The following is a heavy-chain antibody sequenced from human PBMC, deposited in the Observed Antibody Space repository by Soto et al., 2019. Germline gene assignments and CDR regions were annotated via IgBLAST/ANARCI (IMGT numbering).Heavy chain of an antibody. CDR3: ARPSLGAGSGMVRDPDAFDI. D-gene: IGHD3-10*01. J-gene: IGHJ3*02. Sequence: EVQLVQSGAEVKKPGESLKISCKGSGYSFTSYWIGWVRQMPGKGLEWMGIIYPGDSDTRYSPSFQGQVTISADKSIRTPFLQWSSLKASDTAMYYCARPSLGAGSGMVRDPDAFDIWGQGTMVTVSS. CDR2: IYPGDSDT. V-gene: IGHV5-51*01. CDR1: GYSFTSYW.